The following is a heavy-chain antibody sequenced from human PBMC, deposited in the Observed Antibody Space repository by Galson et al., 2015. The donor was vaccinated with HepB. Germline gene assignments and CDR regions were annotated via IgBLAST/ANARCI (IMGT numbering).Heavy chain of an antibody. CDR3: AKPGRLYSSNWYRAAFDY. J-gene: IGHJ4*02. D-gene: IGHD6-13*01. V-gene: IGHV3-23*01. CDR2: ISGGGGST. CDR1: GFTFTSYA. Sequence: SLRLSCAASGFTFTSYAMTWVRQAPGKGLEWVSIISGGGGSTYYADSVKGRFTISRDNSKNTMYLQMNSLRVDDTAIYYCAKPGRLYSSNWYRAAFDYWSQGTLVSVSS.